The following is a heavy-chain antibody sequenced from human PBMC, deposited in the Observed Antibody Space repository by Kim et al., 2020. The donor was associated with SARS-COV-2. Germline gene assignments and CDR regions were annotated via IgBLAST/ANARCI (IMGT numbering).Heavy chain of an antibody. D-gene: IGHD3-22*01. CDR2: IIPIFGTA. Sequence: SVKVSCKASGGTFSSYAISWVRQAPGQGLEWMGGIIPIFGTANYAQKFQGRVTITADESTSTAYMELSSLRSEDTAVYYCARAKHRSNSPNYYDSSGYYYPSDYWGQGTLVTVSS. CDR1: GGTFSSYA. CDR3: ARAKHRSNSPNYYDSSGYYYPSDY. V-gene: IGHV1-69*13. J-gene: IGHJ4*02.